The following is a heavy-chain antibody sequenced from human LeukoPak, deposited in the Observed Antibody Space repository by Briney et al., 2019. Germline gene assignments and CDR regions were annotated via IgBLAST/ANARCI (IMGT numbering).Heavy chain of an antibody. CDR1: GFTFSDYS. V-gene: IGHV3-48*04. Sequence: GSLRLSCVASGFTFSDYSMNWVRQAPGGGLEYIAYMSISGSTIKYAESVKGRFTISRDNAQDSLFLHMNSLRAEDTAVYYCAREIFHGSGSPRMDVWGQGTTVTVSS. D-gene: IGHD3-10*01. CDR3: AREIFHGSGSPRMDV. J-gene: IGHJ6*02. CDR2: MSISGSTI.